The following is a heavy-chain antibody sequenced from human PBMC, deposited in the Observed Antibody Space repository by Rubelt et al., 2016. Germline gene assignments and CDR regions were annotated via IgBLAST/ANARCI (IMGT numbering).Heavy chain of an antibody. V-gene: IGHV4-34*01. CDR1: GGSFSGYY. D-gene: IGHD3-10*01. CDR2: IHPSGST. J-gene: IGHJ4*02. Sequence: QVQLQQWGAGLLKPSETLSLTCAVYGGSFSGYYWSWIRQPPGKGLEWIGEIHPSGSTNYNPSLKSRVTISADTSKNQFSLNLNSVTAADTAVYYGARGLDSTKTGADWGQGTLVTVSS. CDR3: ARGLDSTKTGAD.